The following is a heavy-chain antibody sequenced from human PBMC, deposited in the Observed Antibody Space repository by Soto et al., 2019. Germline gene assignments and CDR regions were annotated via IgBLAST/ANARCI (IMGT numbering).Heavy chain of an antibody. V-gene: IGHV3-23*01. CDR2: ISSTGATT. Sequence: SLRLSCAASGFSFSSYAMTWVRQAPGKGPEWVSVISSTGATTYYADSVKGRFTISRDNSKDTLYLQMSSLRAEDTAIYYCAKDVKPSVARAYDYWGQG. CDR3: AKDVKPSVARAYDY. CDR1: GFSFSSYA. D-gene: IGHD2-15*01. J-gene: IGHJ4*02.